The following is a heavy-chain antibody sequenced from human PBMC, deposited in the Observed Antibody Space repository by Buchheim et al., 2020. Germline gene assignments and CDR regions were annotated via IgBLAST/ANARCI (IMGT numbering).Heavy chain of an antibody. Sequence: QVQLQQWGAGLLKPSETPSLTCAVYGGSFSGYYWSWIRQPPGKGLEWIGEINHSGSTNYNPSLKSRVTISVDTSKNPFSLKLSSVTAADTAVYYCARVVTWIQLWSDYYYYYGMDVWGQGTT. CDR1: GGSFSGYY. CDR2: INHSGST. CDR3: ARVVTWIQLWSDYYYYYGMDV. V-gene: IGHV4-34*01. J-gene: IGHJ6*02. D-gene: IGHD5-18*01.